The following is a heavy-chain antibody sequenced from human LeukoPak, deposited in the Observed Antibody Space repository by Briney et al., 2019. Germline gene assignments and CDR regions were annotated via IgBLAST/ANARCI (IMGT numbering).Heavy chain of an antibody. V-gene: IGHV1-18*01. Sequence: ASVKVSCKASGYTFSSYGISWVRQAPGQGLEWKGWISAYNGNTDFAQNLRGRLIMTTDTSTSTAYMELRSLRSDDTAVYYCARDSVDGSGTYYNDSPDYWGQGTLVTVSS. J-gene: IGHJ4*02. CDR3: ARDSVDGSGTYYNDSPDY. CDR2: ISAYNGNT. CDR1: GYTFSSYG. D-gene: IGHD3-10*01.